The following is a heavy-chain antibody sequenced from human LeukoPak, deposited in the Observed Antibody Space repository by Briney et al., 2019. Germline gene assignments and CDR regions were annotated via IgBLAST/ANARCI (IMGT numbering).Heavy chain of an antibody. CDR1: GGSISSGGYS. D-gene: IGHD1-26*01. J-gene: IGHJ3*02. CDR2: IYHSGST. V-gene: IGHV4-30-2*01. Sequence: SETLSLTCAVSGGSISSGGYSWSWIRQPPGKGLEWIGYIYHSGSTYYNPSLKSRVTISVDRSKNQFSLKLSSATAADTAVYYCAKTLDPYSGADAFDIWGQGTMVTVSS. CDR3: AKTLDPYSGADAFDI.